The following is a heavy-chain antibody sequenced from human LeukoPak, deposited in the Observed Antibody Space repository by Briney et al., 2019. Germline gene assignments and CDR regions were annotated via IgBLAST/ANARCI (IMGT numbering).Heavy chain of an antibody. CDR1: GFTFSSYW. J-gene: IGHJ5*02. V-gene: IGHV3-7*01. CDR3: ARAASTVVPAALNWFDP. Sequence: PGGSLRLSCAASGFTFSSYWMSWVRQAPGKGLEWVANIKQDGSEKYYVDSVKGRFTISRDNAKNSLCLQMNSLRAEDTAVYYCARAASTVVPAALNWFDPWGQGTLVTVSS. CDR2: IKQDGSEK. D-gene: IGHD2-2*01.